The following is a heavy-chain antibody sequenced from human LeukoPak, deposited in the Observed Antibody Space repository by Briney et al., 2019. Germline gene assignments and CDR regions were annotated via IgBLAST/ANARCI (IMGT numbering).Heavy chain of an antibody. J-gene: IGHJ4*02. CDR3: ARGSTTVTRGY. V-gene: IGHV3-21*01. D-gene: IGHD4-17*01. CDR1: GFTLSSYS. Sequence: GGSLRLSCAGSGFTLSSYSMDWVRQAPGKGLEWVSSISSSSYIYYADSVKGRFTISRDNAKNSLYLQMNSLRAEDTAVYYCARGSTTVTRGYWGQGTLVTVSS. CDR2: ISSSSYI.